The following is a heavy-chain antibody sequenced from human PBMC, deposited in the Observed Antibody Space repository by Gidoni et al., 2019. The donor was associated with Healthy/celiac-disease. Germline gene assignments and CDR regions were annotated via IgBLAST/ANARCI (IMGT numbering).Heavy chain of an antibody. J-gene: IGHJ2*01. V-gene: IGHV3-74*01. CDR2: INSDGSST. Sequence: EVQLVESGGGLVQLGGSLRLPGAASGFTFSSYWMHWGRQAPGKGLVWVSLINSDGSSTSYADSVKGRFTISRDNAKNTLYLQMNSLRAEDTAVYYCAREAPTVVYFDLWGRGTLVTVSS. D-gene: IGHD4-17*01. CDR1: GFTFSSYW. CDR3: AREAPTVVYFDL.